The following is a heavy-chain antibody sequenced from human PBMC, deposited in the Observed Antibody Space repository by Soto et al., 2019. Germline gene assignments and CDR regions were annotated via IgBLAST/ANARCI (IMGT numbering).Heavy chain of an antibody. J-gene: IGHJ6*03. CDR2: ISSSGSTI. CDR1: GFTFSDYY. Sequence: GGSLRLSCAASGFTFSDYYMSWIRQAPGKGLEWVSYISSSGSTIYYADSVKGRFTISRDNAKNSLYLQMNSLRAEDTAVYYCARVDLGYCSSTSCYSYYYYYMDVWGKGTTVTVSS. V-gene: IGHV3-11*01. D-gene: IGHD2-2*02. CDR3: ARVDLGYCSSTSCYSYYYYYMDV.